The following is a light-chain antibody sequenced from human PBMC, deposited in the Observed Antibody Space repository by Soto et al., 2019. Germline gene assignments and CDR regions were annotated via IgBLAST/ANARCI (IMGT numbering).Light chain of an antibody. J-gene: IGLJ1*01. CDR1: SSDIGAYNY. Sequence: QSALTQPASVSGSPGQSITISCTGTSSDIGAYNYVSWYQQHPGKAPQLMIYEVTNRPSGVSIRVSGSKSGNTASLTISGLQAEDEADYSCSSYTPGNTHAFGTGTKLTVL. CDR2: EVT. V-gene: IGLV2-14*01. CDR3: SSYTPGNTHA.